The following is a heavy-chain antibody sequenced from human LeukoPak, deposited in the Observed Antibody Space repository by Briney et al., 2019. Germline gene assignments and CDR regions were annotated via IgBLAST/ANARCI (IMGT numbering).Heavy chain of an antibody. J-gene: IGHJ3*02. Sequence: MASETLSLTCTVSGGSISSYYWSWIRQPAGKGLEWIGRIYTSGSTNYNPSLKSRVTMSVDTSKNQFSLKLSSVTAADTAVYYCASYSSSSPDADAFDIWGQGIMVTVSS. D-gene: IGHD6-6*01. CDR2: IYTSGST. CDR3: ASYSSSSPDADAFDI. CDR1: GGSISSYY. V-gene: IGHV4-4*07.